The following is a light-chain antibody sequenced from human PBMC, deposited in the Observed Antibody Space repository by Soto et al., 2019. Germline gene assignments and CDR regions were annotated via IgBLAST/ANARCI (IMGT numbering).Light chain of an antibody. CDR2: GAS. J-gene: IGKJ4*01. CDR3: QQSYSFLS. V-gene: IGKV1-39*01. CDR1: QDINSY. Sequence: DIQMTQSPSDMSASVGDRFTITFRASQDINSYLSWYQQKPGKAPRLLIYGASSLQVGVPSRFIGSGSGTDFTLTITSLQPEDFATYYCQQSYSFLSFAGGTKV.